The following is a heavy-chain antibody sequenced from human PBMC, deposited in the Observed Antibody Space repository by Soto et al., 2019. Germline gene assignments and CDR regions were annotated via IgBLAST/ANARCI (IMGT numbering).Heavy chain of an antibody. Sequence: QVQLVESGGGVVQPGRSLRLSCAASGFTFSSYGMHWVRQAPGKGLEWVAVIWYDGSNKYYADSVKGRFTISRDNSKNTLYLQINSLRAEDTAVYYCAREAGSSTSGKVYFQHWGQGTLVTVSS. D-gene: IGHD2-2*01. CDR3: AREAGSSTSGKVYFQH. CDR1: GFTFSSYG. J-gene: IGHJ1*01. CDR2: IWYDGSNK. V-gene: IGHV3-33*01.